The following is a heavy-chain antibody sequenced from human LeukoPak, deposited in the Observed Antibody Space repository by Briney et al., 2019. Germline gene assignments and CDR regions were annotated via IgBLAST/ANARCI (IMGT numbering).Heavy chain of an antibody. CDR1: GGSINNYY. CDR3: ARHFLRGGFDS. V-gene: IGHV4-59*08. CDR2: IYEAGHT. Sequence: SETLSLTCTVSGGSINNYYWSWIRQPPGKGLEWIAYIYEAGHTGYNPSLKTRVTISLDTSKNQFSLKLNSVTAADTAVYYCARHFLRGGFDSWGQGTLVAVSS. J-gene: IGHJ4*02. D-gene: IGHD5-12*01.